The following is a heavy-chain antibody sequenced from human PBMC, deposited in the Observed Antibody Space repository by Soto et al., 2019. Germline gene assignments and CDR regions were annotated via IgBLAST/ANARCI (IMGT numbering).Heavy chain of an antibody. CDR1: GGSISSGGYY. V-gene: IGHV4-31*03. CDR3: ARGVPYYYGSGSSGWFDP. D-gene: IGHD3-10*01. Sequence: PSETLSLTCTVSGGSISSGGYYWSWIRQHPGTGLEWIGYISYSGSTYYNPSLKSRVTISVDTSKNQFSLILSSVTAADTAVYYCARGVPYYYGSGSSGWFDPWGQGTLVTVSS. J-gene: IGHJ5*02. CDR2: ISYSGST.